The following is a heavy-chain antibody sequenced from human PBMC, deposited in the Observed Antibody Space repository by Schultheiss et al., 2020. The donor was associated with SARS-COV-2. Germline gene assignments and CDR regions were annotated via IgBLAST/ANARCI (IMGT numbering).Heavy chain of an antibody. CDR2: ISAYNGNT. Sequence: ASVKVSCKASGYTFTSYGISWVRQAPGQGLEWMGWISAYNGNTNYAQKLQGRVTMTTDTSTSTAYMELRSLRSDDTAVYYCARGGGGTYYYYYYGMDVWGQGTTVTVSS. CDR3: ARGGGGTYYYYYYGMDV. V-gene: IGHV1-18*01. CDR1: GYTFTSYG. D-gene: IGHD3-16*01. J-gene: IGHJ6*02.